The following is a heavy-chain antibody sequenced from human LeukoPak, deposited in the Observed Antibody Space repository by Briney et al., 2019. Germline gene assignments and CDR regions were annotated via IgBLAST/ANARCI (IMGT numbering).Heavy chain of an antibody. CDR3: ARDPSIAVAGYFDY. CDR1: GYTFTSYA. V-gene: IGHV1-3*01. J-gene: IGHJ4*02. Sequence: GASVKVSCKASGYTFTSYAMHWVRQAPGQRLEWMGWINAGNGNTEYSQKFQGRVTITRDTSASTAYMELSSLRSEDTAVYYCARDPSIAVAGYFDYWGQGTLVTVSS. CDR2: INAGNGNT. D-gene: IGHD6-19*01.